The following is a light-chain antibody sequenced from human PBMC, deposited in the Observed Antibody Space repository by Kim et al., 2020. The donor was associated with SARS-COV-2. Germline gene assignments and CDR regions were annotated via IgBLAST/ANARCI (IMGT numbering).Light chain of an antibody. CDR1: SSNIGSYY. V-gene: IGLV1-47*01. J-gene: IGLJ3*02. CDR3: AAWDDSLSGWV. Sequence: GQRVTISCSGSSSNIGSYYVYWYQQLPGTAPKLLIYRNNQRPSGVPDRFSGSKSGTSASLAISGLRSEDEADYYCAAWDDSLSGWVFGGGTKLTVL. CDR2: RNN.